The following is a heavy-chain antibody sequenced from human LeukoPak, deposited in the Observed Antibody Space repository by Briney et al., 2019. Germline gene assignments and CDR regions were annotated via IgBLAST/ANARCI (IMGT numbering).Heavy chain of an antibody. Sequence: PGGSLRLSCAASGFTFSGFWMSWVRQAPGKGLEWVSAISGSGGSTYYADSVKGRFTISRDNSKNTLYLQMNSLRAEDTAVYYCAKTRIVGATRGDYWGQGTLVTVSS. J-gene: IGHJ4*02. CDR3: AKTRIVGATRGDY. D-gene: IGHD1-26*01. V-gene: IGHV3-23*01. CDR2: ISGSGGST. CDR1: GFTFSGFW.